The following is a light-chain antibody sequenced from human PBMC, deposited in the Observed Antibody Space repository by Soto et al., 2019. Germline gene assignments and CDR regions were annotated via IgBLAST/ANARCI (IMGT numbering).Light chain of an antibody. Sequence: DIQMTQSPSTLSASVEDRVTITCRASQSISSWLALYHQKPGKAPKLLIYKASSLQRGVPSRFSGSGSGTEFTLTISSLQPEDSATYYCQQSYSFPRTFGQGTKVDIK. J-gene: IGKJ1*01. CDR2: KAS. CDR3: QQSYSFPRT. CDR1: QSISSW. V-gene: IGKV1-5*03.